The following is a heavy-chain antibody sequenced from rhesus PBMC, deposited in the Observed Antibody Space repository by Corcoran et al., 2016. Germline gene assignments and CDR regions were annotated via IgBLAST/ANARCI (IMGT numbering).Heavy chain of an antibody. CDR3: ARDYYDSGYYHALFDY. V-gene: IGHV4-169*02. J-gene: IGHJ4*01. Sequence: QLQLQESGPGLVKPSETLSVTCAVSGGSISSSYWSWIRQAPGKGLEWIGYIYGSGSRTHYNPSLKSRVTLSVDTSKNQLSLKLSSVTAADTAVYYCARDYYDSGYYHALFDYWGQGVLVTVSS. CDR2: IYGSGSRT. CDR1: GGSISSSY. D-gene: IGHD3-28*01.